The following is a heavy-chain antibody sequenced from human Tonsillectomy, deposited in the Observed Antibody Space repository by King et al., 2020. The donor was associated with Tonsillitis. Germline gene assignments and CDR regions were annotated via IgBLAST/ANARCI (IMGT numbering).Heavy chain of an antibody. Sequence: VQLVESGGGLVKPGGSLRLSCAASGFAFSGYSMNWVRQAPGKGLEWVSSISSSSIDIYYADSVKGRFTISRDNARNSLFLQMNSLRLEDTAVYYCARTGSDPIDYWGQGTLVTVSS. CDR1: GFAFSGYS. CDR3: ARTGSDPIDY. V-gene: IGHV3-21*01. CDR2: ISSSSIDI. D-gene: IGHD6-19*01. J-gene: IGHJ4*02.